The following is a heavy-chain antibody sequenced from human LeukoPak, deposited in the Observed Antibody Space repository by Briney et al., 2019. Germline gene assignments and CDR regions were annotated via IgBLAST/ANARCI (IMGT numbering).Heavy chain of an antibody. V-gene: IGHV1-18*01. CDR2: IRDNNRNT. CDR1: GYTCTSYG. Sequence: ASVTVSCKASGYTCTSYGISWVRQAPGQALGWMGWIRDNNRNTNYAQKLQGRVTMTTDTSTSTAYIELKSLRSDDTAVDYCARDQGISQQWLVPDYWGQGTLVTVSS. D-gene: IGHD6-19*01. J-gene: IGHJ4*02. CDR3: ARDQGISQQWLVPDY.